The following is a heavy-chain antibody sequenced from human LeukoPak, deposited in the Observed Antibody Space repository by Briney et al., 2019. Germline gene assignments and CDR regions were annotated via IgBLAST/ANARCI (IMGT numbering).Heavy chain of an antibody. CDR2: ISSSSSYI. V-gene: IGHV3-21*04. Sequence: PGGSLRLSCAASGFTFSSYNMNWVRQAPGKGLEWVSSISSSSSYIYYADSVKGRFTISRDNSKNTLYLQMNSLRAEDTAVYYCAKNLQLIMVRGVINYWGQGTLVTVSS. CDR1: GFTFSSYN. D-gene: IGHD3-10*01. CDR3: AKNLQLIMVRGVINY. J-gene: IGHJ4*02.